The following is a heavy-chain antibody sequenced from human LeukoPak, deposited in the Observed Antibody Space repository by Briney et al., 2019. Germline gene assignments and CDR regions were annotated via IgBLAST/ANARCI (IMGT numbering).Heavy chain of an antibody. CDR3: ASDYDSSGYYYVY. D-gene: IGHD3-22*01. CDR2: IYYSGST. Sequence: SETLSLTCTVAGGSISSGGYYWSWIRQHPGKGLEWIGYIYYSGSTYYNPSLKSRVTISVDTSKNQFSLKLSSVTAADTAVYYCASDYDSSGYYYVYWGQGTLVTVSS. V-gene: IGHV4-31*03. CDR1: GGSISSGGYY. J-gene: IGHJ4*02.